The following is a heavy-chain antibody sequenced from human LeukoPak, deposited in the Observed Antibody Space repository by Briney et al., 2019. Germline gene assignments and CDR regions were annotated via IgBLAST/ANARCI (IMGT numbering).Heavy chain of an antibody. J-gene: IGHJ4*02. Sequence: GASVKVSCKASGYTFAAYGISWVRQAPGQGLEWIGWISAYNGDTNYSQRLQGRVTMTADTSSSTANMELRSLRSDDTAVYYCARRKSWTCYDSWGQGTLVTVSS. CDR2: ISAYNGDT. CDR1: GYTFAAYG. D-gene: IGHD2-15*01. V-gene: IGHV1-18*01. CDR3: ARRKSWTCYDS.